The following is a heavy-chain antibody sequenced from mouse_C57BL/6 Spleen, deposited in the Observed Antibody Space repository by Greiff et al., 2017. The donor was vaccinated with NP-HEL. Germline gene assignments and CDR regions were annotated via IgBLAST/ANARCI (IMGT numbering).Heavy chain of an antibody. CDR2: INPSNGGT. J-gene: IGHJ2*01. CDR3: ARLDYGNEGYFDY. Sequence: QVQLQQPGTELVKPGASVKLSCKASGYTFTSYWMHWVKQRPGQGLEWIGNINPSNGGTNYNEQFKSKATLTVDKSSSTAYMQLSSLTSEDSAVYYCARLDYGNEGYFDYWGQGTTLTVSS. CDR1: GYTFTSYW. V-gene: IGHV1-53*01. D-gene: IGHD2-1*01.